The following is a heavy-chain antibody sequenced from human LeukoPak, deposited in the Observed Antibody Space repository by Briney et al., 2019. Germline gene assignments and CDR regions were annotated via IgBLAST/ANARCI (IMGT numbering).Heavy chain of an antibody. D-gene: IGHD5-12*01. CDR2: IYYSGST. J-gene: IGHJ4*02. CDR1: GGSISSGDYY. CDR3: ARGGGYDPGRFDY. Sequence: SQTLSLTCTVSGGSISSGDYYWSWIRQPPGQGLEWIGYIYYSGSTYYNPSLKSRVTISVDTSKNQFSLKLGSVTAADTAVYYCARGGGYDPGRFDYWGQGTLVTVSS. V-gene: IGHV4-30-4*08.